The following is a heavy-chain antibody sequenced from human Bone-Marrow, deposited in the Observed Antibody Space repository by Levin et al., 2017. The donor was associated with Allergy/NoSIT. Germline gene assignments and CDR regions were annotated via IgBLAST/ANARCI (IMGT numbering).Heavy chain of an antibody. V-gene: IGHV1-18*01. J-gene: IGHJ4*02. D-gene: IGHD5-12*01. CDR2: ISGYNRNT. CDR3: ARTRGFSGYDYFDY. Sequence: PGASVKVSCRASGYTFADYGIGWVRQAPAQGLEWLGWISGYNRNTNYAQRLQGRVTMTIDTSTNTAFMELRSLRSDDTGVYYCARTRGFSGYDYFDYWGQGTLVSVSS. CDR1: GYTFADYG.